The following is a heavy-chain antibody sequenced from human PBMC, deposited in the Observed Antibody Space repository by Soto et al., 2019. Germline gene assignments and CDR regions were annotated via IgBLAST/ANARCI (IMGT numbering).Heavy chain of an antibody. D-gene: IGHD3-10*01. CDR2: ISSSSSYI. CDR3: ARDRGGDLKAFDS. CDR1: GFTFNIYS. J-gene: IGHJ3*02. V-gene: IGHV3-21*01. Sequence: EVQLVESGGGLVKPGGSLRLSCAASGFTFNIYSMNWVRQAPGKGLEWVSSISSSSSYIYYADSVKGRFTISRDNAKNPLYLQMNSLRAEDTAVYYCARDRGGDLKAFDSWGQGTMVTVSS.